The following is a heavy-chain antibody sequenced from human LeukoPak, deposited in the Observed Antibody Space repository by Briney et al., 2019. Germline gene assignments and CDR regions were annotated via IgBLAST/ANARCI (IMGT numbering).Heavy chain of an antibody. CDR2: ISGSGGST. V-gene: IGHV3-23*01. CDR1: GFTFSSYA. Sequence: PGGSLRLSCAASGFTFSSYAMGWVRQAPGKGLEWVSAISGSGGSTYYADSVKGRFTISRDNSKNTLYLQMNSLRAEDTAVYYCAKTGVYDFWSGYGLNYYYYYTDVWGKGTTVTVSS. D-gene: IGHD3-3*01. CDR3: AKTGVYDFWSGYGLNYYYYYTDV. J-gene: IGHJ6*03.